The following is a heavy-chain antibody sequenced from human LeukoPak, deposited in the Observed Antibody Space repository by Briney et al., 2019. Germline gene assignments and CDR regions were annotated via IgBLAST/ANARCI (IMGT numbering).Heavy chain of an antibody. V-gene: IGHV3-23*01. Sequence: GGSLRLSCAVSGFSVSSFGMSWVRQAPGKGLEWISAISLNGETTWYADSVKGRFTISRDNSKNALYLQLTSLRAEDTAVYYCAQGFSSGWYPYWGQGSLVSVSS. CDR3: AQGFSSGWYPY. D-gene: IGHD6-19*01. J-gene: IGHJ4*02. CDR2: ISLNGETT. CDR1: GFSVSSFG.